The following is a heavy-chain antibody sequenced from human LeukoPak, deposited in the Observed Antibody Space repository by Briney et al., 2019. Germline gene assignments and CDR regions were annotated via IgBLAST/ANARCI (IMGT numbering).Heavy chain of an antibody. J-gene: IGHJ6*03. D-gene: IGHD1-26*01. V-gene: IGHV3-53*01. CDR3: ARVKGDSGRLWDYYYYMDV. Sequence: PGGSLRLSCAASGFTVSSNYMSWVRQAPGKGLEWASVIYSDEDTYYADSVKARFTISRDNSKNTLYLQMNSLRAEDTAVYYCARVKGDSGRLWDYYYYMDVWGKGTTVTVAS. CDR2: IYSDEDT. CDR1: GFTVSSNY.